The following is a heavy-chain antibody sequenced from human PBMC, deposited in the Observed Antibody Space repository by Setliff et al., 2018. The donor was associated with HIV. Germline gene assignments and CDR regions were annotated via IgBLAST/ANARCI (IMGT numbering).Heavy chain of an antibody. J-gene: IGHJ4*02. CDR2: IDYSGSA. CDR1: GGSISSGIHY. Sequence: SETLSLTCSVSGGSISSGIHYWNWIRQHPGKGLEWIGYIDYSGSAYYNPSLKSRVTISVDTSKNQFSLKLRSVFAGDTAVYYCVRDPGYDSGWNDAGDYWGRGTLVTVSS. V-gene: IGHV4-31*03. CDR3: VRDPGYDSGWNDAGDY. D-gene: IGHD1-1*01.